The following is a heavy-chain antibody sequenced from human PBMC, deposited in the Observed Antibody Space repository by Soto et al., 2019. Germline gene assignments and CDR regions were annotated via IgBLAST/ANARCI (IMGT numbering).Heavy chain of an antibody. Sequence: ASVKVSCKASGYTFTSYARHWVRQAPGQRLEWMGWINAGNGNTKYSQKFQGRVTITRDTSASTAYMELSSLRSEDTAVYYCASPRTGYSSSWYFFDYWGQGTLVTVSS. CDR2: INAGNGNT. D-gene: IGHD6-13*01. CDR3: ASPRTGYSSSWYFFDY. CDR1: GYTFTSYA. J-gene: IGHJ4*02. V-gene: IGHV1-3*01.